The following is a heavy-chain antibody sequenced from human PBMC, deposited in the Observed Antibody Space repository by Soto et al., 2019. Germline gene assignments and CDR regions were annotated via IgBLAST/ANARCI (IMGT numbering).Heavy chain of an antibody. CDR1: GFTFSSYA. V-gene: IGHV3-23*01. D-gene: IGHD2-15*01. CDR3: AKVRGYCSGGNCNSLGWPFDY. Sequence: GGSLRLSCAASGFTFSSYAMSWVRQAPGKGLEWVSAISGRGGSDDTTYYADSVKGRFAISRDNSKNTLYLQMSNLRAEDTAVYYCAKVRGYCSGGNCNSLGWPFDYWGQGTLVTVSS. CDR2: ISGRGGSDDTT. J-gene: IGHJ4*02.